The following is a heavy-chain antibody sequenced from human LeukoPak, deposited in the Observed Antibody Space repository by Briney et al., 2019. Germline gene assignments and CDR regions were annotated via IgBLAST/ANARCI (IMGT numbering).Heavy chain of an antibody. J-gene: IGHJ4*02. V-gene: IGHV3-49*03. CDR2: IRSKAYGGTT. CDR3: TLRGGSYYPRAGTFDY. CDR1: GFTFGDYA. D-gene: IGHD1-26*01. Sequence: GGSLRLSCTASGFTFGDYAMSWFRQAPGKGLEWVGFIRSKAYGGTTEYAASVKGRFTISRDDSKSIAYLQMNSLKTEDTAVYYCTLRGGSYYPRAGTFDYWGQGTLVTVSS.